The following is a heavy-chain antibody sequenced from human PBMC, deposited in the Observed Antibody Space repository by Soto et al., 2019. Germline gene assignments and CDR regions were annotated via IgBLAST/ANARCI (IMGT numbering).Heavy chain of an antibody. CDR3: VRELARFGEDAFDI. CDR1: GFTFSSYG. J-gene: IGHJ3*02. V-gene: IGHV3-33*01. D-gene: IGHD3-16*01. Sequence: GGSLRLSCAASGFTFSSYGMHWVRQAPGKGLEWVAVIWYDGSNKYYADSVKGRFTISRDNSKNTLYLQMNSLRAEDTAVYYCVRELARFGEDAFDIWGQGTMVTVSS. CDR2: IWYDGSNK.